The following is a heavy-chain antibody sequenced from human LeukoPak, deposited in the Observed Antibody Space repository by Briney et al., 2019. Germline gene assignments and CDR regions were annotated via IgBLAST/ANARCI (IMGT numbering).Heavy chain of an antibody. Sequence: PSETLSLTCTVSGGSISSGGYYWSWIRQPPGKGLEWIGYIYHSGSTYYNPSLKSRVTISVDRSKNQFSLKLSSVTAADTAVYYCAILPWNYDFWSGYFRNYYYYTDVWGKGTTVTVSS. D-gene: IGHD3-3*01. J-gene: IGHJ6*03. CDR1: GGSISSGGYY. CDR2: IYHSGST. CDR3: AILPWNYDFWSGYFRNYYYYTDV. V-gene: IGHV4-30-2*01.